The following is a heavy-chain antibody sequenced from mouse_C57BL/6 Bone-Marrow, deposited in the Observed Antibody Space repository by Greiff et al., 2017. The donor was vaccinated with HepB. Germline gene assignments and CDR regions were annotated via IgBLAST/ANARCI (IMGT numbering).Heavy chain of an antibody. CDR2: IDPSDSET. J-gene: IGHJ1*03. V-gene: IGHV1-52*01. CDR1: GYTFTSYW. D-gene: IGHD1-1*01. CDR3: ARSPGYYGSSYDWYFDV. Sequence: VQLQQPGAELVRPGSSVKLFCKASGYTFTSYWMHWVKQRPIQGLEWIGNIDPSDSETHYNQKFKDKATLTVDKSSSTAYMQLSSLTSEDSAVYYCARSPGYYGSSYDWYFDVWGTGTTVTVSS.